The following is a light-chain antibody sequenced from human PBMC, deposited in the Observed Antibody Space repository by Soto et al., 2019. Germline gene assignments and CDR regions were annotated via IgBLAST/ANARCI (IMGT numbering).Light chain of an antibody. CDR1: QSVSTY. V-gene: IGKV3-11*01. Sequence: EIVLTQSPATLSLSPGERATLSCRASQSVSTYLAWYQQKPGQAPRLLIYDASNRATGIPARFSGSGSGTDFTPTINSLEREDFAVYYCQQRSNWPPLTFGGGTKVEIK. CDR2: DAS. CDR3: QQRSNWPPLT. J-gene: IGKJ4*01.